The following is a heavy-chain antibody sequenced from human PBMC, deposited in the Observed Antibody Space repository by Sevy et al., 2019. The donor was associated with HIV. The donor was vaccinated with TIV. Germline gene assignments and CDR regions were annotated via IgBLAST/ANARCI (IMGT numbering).Heavy chain of an antibody. V-gene: IGHV5-51*01. D-gene: IGHD2-2*01. Sequence: GESLKISCKGSGYTFTNYWISWVRQMPGKGLEWMGIIYPGDSDTRYSPSFQGQVTISADKSISTAYLQWSSLKASDTAMYYCARYPIVVVPAAEYYFDYWGQRTLVTVSS. CDR1: GYTFTNYW. CDR2: IYPGDSDT. CDR3: ARYPIVVVPAAEYYFDY. J-gene: IGHJ4*02.